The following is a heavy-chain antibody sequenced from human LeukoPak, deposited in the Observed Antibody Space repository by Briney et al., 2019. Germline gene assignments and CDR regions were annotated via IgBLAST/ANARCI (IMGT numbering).Heavy chain of an antibody. CDR2: IYHSGST. CDR1: GGSISSGGYS. V-gene: IGHV4-30-2*01. J-gene: IGHJ3*02. CDR3: ARGIVVVNSDAFDI. D-gene: IGHD3-22*01. Sequence: SQTLSLTCAVSGGSISSGGYSWSWIRQPPGKGLEWIGYIYHSGSTYYNPSLKSRVTISVDRPKNQFSLKLSSVAAADTAVYYCARGIVVVNSDAFDIWGQGTMVTVSS.